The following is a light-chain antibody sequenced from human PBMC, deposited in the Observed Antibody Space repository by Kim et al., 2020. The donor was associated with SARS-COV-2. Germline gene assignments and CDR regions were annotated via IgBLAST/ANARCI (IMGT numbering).Light chain of an antibody. CDR1: LSNRGSSV. CDR2: SND. CDR3: AAWDDSLRGSV. V-gene: IGLV1-44*01. Sequence: GMSYTATGYDRLSNRGSSVENRYKQHPGTAPKLLMYSNDYRPSGVPDRFTGSKSGTSASLAISGLQSEDEADYCCAAWDDSLRGSVFGGGTQLTVL. J-gene: IGLJ3*02.